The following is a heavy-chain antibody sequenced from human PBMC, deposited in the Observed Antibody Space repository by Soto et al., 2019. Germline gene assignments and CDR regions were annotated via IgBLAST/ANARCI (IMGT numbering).Heavy chain of an antibody. D-gene: IGHD6-19*01. Sequence: PGGSLRLSCAASGFTFSSYAMSWVRQAPGRGLEWVSAISGSGGSTYYADSVKGRFTISRDNSKNTLYLQMNSLRAEDTAVYYCAKDSAGYSSLAGAFDIWGQGTMVTVS. CDR2: ISGSGGST. V-gene: IGHV3-23*01. CDR1: GFTFSSYA. CDR3: AKDSAGYSSLAGAFDI. J-gene: IGHJ3*02.